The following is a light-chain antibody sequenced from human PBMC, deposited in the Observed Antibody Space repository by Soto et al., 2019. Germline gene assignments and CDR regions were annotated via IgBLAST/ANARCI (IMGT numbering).Light chain of an antibody. V-gene: IGKV3-20*01. Sequence: EIVLTQSPGTLSLSPGERATLSCRASQSVSANYLAWYQQKPGQAPRLLIYVASSRATGIPDRFSGSGSGTDFTLTISSLEPEYFAVYYCQQYGSSPHTFGGGTKVEIK. CDR1: QSVSANY. J-gene: IGKJ4*01. CDR3: QQYGSSPHT. CDR2: VAS.